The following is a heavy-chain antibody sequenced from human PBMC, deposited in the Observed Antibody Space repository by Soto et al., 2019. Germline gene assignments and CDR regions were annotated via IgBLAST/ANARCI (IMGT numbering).Heavy chain of an antibody. CDR2: ISPDGSNT. J-gene: IGHJ4*02. D-gene: IGHD3-22*01. V-gene: IGHV3-74*01. CDR1: GFTFSTYW. Sequence: EVQLVESGGGLVQPGGSLRLSCAASGFTFSTYWMHWVRQAPGEGLVWVSRISPDGSNTKYADSVKGRFTISRDNAKNTLYLQMKRLRAEDAADYDCVGRGSSVQIDYGGQGTRVNVSS. CDR3: VGRGSSVQIDY.